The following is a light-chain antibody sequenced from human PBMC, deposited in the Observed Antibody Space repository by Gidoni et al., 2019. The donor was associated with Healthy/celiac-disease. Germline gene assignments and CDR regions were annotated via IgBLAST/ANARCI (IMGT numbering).Light chain of an antibody. J-gene: IGKJ1*01. CDR3: HQYYSSPWT. CDR2: WAS. V-gene: IGKV4-1*01. CDR1: QSVLYSSNNKSY. Sequence: DIVMTQSPDSLTVSLGERATINCKSSQSVLYSSNNKSYLAWYQQKPGQPPKLLIYWASTRESGVPDRFSGSGSGTDFTLTISSLQAEDVAVYYCHQYYSSPWTFGQXTMVEIK.